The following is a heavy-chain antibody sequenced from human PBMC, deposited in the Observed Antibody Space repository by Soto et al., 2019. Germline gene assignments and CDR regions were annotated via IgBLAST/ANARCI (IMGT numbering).Heavy chain of an antibody. J-gene: IGHJ5*02. CDR1: GGSISSSSYY. CDR3: ARHPGDSSGWYVVTPLIGWFDP. Sequence: PSETLSLTCTVSGGSISSSSYYWGWIRQPPGKGLEWIGSFYFIGSTYYNPSLKIRVTISVDTSKNQFSLKLSSVTAADTAVYYCARHPGDSSGWYVVTPLIGWFDPWGQGTLVTVSS. CDR2: FYFIGST. D-gene: IGHD6-19*01. V-gene: IGHV4-39*01.